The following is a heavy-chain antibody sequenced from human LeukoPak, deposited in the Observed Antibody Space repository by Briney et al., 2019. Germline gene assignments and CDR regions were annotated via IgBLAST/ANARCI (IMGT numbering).Heavy chain of an antibody. V-gene: IGHV3-21*01. J-gene: IGHJ6*03. D-gene: IGHD1-26*01. Sequence: KPGGSLRLSCAASGFTFSSQSMNWVRQAPGKGLEWVSSISTSSSYIYYADSVKGRFTISRDNAKNSLYLQMNSLRAEDTAVYYCARVIVFRGYMDVWGKGTTVTVSS. CDR1: GFTFSSQS. CDR3: ARVIVFRGYMDV. CDR2: ISTSSSYI.